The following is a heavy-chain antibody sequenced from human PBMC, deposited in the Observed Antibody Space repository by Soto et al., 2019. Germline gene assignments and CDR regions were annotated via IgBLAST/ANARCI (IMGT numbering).Heavy chain of an antibody. CDR1: GFTFSRYG. CDR3: AKVNRQLWFFLGGMDV. D-gene: IGHD5-18*01. J-gene: IGHJ6*02. Sequence: QVQLVESGGGVVQPGRSLRLSCAASGFTFSRYGMHWFRQAPGKGLEWVAVISYDGSNKYYADSVKGRFTISRDNSKNTLYLQMNSLRAEDTAVYYCAKVNRQLWFFLGGMDVWGQGTTVTVSS. CDR2: ISYDGSNK. V-gene: IGHV3-30*18.